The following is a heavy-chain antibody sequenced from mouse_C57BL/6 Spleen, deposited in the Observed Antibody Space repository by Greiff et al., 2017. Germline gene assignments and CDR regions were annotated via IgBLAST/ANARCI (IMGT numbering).Heavy chain of an antibody. J-gene: IGHJ3*01. CDR1: GFTFSSYG. V-gene: IGHV5-6*01. CDR3: ARQGGTGTWFAY. Sequence: EVQLVESGGDLVKPGGSLKLSCAASGFTFSSYGMSWVRQTPDKSLEWVATIGSGGSYTYYPDSVKGRFTISRDNAKNTLYLQMSSLKSEDTAMYYCARQGGTGTWFAYWGQGTLVTVSA. D-gene: IGHD4-1*01. CDR2: IGSGGSYT.